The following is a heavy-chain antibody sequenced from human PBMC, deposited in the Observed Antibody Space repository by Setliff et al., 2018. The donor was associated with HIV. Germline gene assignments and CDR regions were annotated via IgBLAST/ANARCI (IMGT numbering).Heavy chain of an antibody. CDR3: ARDRSHPPYYMDV. CDR1: GFTFSGSA. CDR2: IRSKANSYAT. J-gene: IGHJ6*03. Sequence: PGGSLRLSCAGSGFTFSGSALNWVRQASGKGLEWVGRIRSKANSYATEYAASVKGRFTVSRDDSKNTAHLQMDSLKSEDTAVYYCARDRSHPPYYMDVWGTGTTVTVSS. V-gene: IGHV3-73*01.